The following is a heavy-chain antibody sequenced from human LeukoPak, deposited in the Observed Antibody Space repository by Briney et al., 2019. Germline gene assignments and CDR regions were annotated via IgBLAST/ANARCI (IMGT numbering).Heavy chain of an antibody. D-gene: IGHD2-21*02. CDR2: INGRGTNT. V-gene: IGHV3-23*01. CDR3: AKESSSCGSGCYSLLDH. J-gene: IGHJ4*02. CDR1: GFTFSSYS. Sequence: GGSLRLSSAASGFTFSSYSMAWVRQAPGKGLDWVSLINGRGTNTYYADSVRGRFTISRDNSKNTVYLQMNGLRAEDTAVYYCAKESSSCGSGCYSLLDHWGQGTLVTVSS.